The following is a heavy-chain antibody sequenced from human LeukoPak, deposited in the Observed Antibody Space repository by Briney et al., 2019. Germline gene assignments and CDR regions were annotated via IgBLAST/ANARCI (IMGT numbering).Heavy chain of an antibody. CDR3: ARGRYSSSWHDAFDI. V-gene: IGHV4-59*12. CDR2: IYYTGST. CDR1: GGSISTYY. D-gene: IGHD6-13*01. J-gene: IGHJ3*02. Sequence: PSETLSLTCTVSGGSISTYYWSWIRQPPGKGLEWIGYIYYTGSTHYNPSLKSRVTISLDTSKNQFSLKLSSVTAADTAVYYCARGRYSSSWHDAFDIWGQGTMVTVSS.